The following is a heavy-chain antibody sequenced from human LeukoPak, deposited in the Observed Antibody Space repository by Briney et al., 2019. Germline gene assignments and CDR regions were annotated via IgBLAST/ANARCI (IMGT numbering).Heavy chain of an antibody. CDR1: GYTFTAYE. CDR2: INPKNGGT. D-gene: IGHD1-1*01. J-gene: IGHJ4*02. V-gene: IGHV1-2*02. CDR3: AREEDCGTARCSNDH. Sequence: ASVKVSCKASGYTFTAYEMHWVRQAPGQGLEYVGWINPKNGGTNSAQNFQGRVTMTWDTSVSTVYMELSRLRSDGTAVYYCAREEDCGTARCSNDHWGQGTLVTVSS.